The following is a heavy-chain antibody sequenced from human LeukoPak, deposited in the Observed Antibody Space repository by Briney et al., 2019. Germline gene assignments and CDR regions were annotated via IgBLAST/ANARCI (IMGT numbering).Heavy chain of an antibody. J-gene: IGHJ4*02. D-gene: IGHD3-16*02. CDR2: IYYSGST. Sequence: SETLSLTCTVSGGSISSGGYYWSWIRQHPGKGLEWIGYIYYSGSTYYNPSLKSRVTISVDTSKNQFSLKLGSVTAADTAVYYCARTKAYYDYVWGSYRYGSPFDYWGQGTLVTVSS. CDR3: ARTKAYYDYVWGSYRYGSPFDY. CDR1: GGSISSGGYY. V-gene: IGHV4-31*03.